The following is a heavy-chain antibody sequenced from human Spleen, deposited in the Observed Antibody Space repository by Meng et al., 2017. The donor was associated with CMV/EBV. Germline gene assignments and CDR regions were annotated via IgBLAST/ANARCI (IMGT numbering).Heavy chain of an antibody. CDR1: GGSISSTDYS. V-gene: IGHV4-39*01. J-gene: IGHJ6*02. D-gene: IGHD4/OR15-4a*01. Sequence: GSLRLSCIVSGGSISSTDYSWGWIRQPPGKGLEWIGSIYYGGSPYYNPTLKSRVTVSIDTSKNQFSLELSSLTAADTAVYYCARIQQDYRYGMDVWGQGTTVTVSS. CDR3: ARIQQDYRYGMDV. CDR2: IYYGGSP.